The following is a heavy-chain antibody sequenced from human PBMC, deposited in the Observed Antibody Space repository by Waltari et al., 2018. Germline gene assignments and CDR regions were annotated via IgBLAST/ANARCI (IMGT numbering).Heavy chain of an antibody. CDR3: ARDHTGLDY. CDR1: GFTFSSYE. CDR2: IRSSGRTI. Sequence: EVQLVESGGDLVQPGGSLRLSCAASGFTFSSYEMNWVRQAPGKGLVWVSYIRSSGRTIYYADSVKGRFTISRDNAKNSLYLQINSLRAEDTAVYYCARDHTGLDYWGQGTLVTVSS. J-gene: IGHJ4*02. D-gene: IGHD4-17*01. V-gene: IGHV3-48*03.